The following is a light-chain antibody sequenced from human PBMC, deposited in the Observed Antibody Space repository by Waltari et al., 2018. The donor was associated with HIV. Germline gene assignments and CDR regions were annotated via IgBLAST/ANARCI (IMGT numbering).Light chain of an antibody. CDR1: QSLVHENGNTY. J-gene: IGKJ1*01. CDR2: RAS. Sequence: DIVLTQTPLSAAFIVCQSASITCMSSQSLVHENGNTYLSWFYQRPGEPPRLLIYRASLRLPGVPDRFSGGGAGTQFTLKISSVEADDVGMYYCMQVRSYPRTFGQGTKVEI. CDR3: MQVRSYPRT. V-gene: IGKV2-24*01.